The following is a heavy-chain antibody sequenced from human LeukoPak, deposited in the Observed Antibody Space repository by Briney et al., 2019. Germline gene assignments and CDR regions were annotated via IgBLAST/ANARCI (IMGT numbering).Heavy chain of an antibody. D-gene: IGHD3-10*01. CDR2: SYYSGST. J-gene: IGHJ6*03. V-gene: IGHV4-59*01. Sequence: SETLSLTCTVSGGSINSYYWSWIRQPPGKGLEWIGDSYYSGSTNYNPSLKSRVTISVDTSKNQFSLNLSSVTAADTAVYYCARGAYGSGIRAYYYYYMDVWGKGTTVTVSS. CDR3: ARGAYGSGIRAYYYYYMDV. CDR1: GGSINSYY.